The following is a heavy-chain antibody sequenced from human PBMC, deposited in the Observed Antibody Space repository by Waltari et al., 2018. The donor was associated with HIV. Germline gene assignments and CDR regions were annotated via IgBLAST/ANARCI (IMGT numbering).Heavy chain of an antibody. J-gene: IGHJ6*02. CDR1: GFTFSSYT. CDR3: AREKRFTYYGLDV. Sequence: EVQLVESGGGLVKPGGSLSLSCAASGFTFSSYTMNWVRQAPGKGLERVSSISTSSSYIYHTDSVKGRFTISRDNAKNSLYLQMNSLRVEDTAVYYCAREKRFTYYGLDVWGQGTTVTVSS. V-gene: IGHV3-21*01. D-gene: IGHD3-3*01. CDR2: ISTSSSYI.